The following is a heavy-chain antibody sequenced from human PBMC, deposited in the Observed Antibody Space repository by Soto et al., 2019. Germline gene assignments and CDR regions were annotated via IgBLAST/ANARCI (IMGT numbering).Heavy chain of an antibody. CDR2: VNHNGNT. J-gene: IGHJ4*02. CDR1: GGSFSGHY. Sequence: XETLSLTFAVYGGSFSGHYWSWIRQPPGKGLEWIGEVNHNGNTNENPSLKSRITISVDTSKNQFSLKLRSVTAADTAVYYCARGITMIAPDKSYFDYWGQGGLVTSPQ. D-gene: IGHD3-22*01. CDR3: ARGITMIAPDKSYFDY. V-gene: IGHV4-34*01.